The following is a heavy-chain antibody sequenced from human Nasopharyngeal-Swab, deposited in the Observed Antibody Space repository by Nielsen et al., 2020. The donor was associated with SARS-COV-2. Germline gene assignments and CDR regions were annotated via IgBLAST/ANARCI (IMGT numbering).Heavy chain of an antibody. CDR1: GGSISSSSYY. V-gene: IGHV4-39*01. CDR2: IYYSGST. CDR3: ASCRTSITIFGVVIRNGMDV. D-gene: IGHD3-3*01. J-gene: IGHJ6*02. Sequence: SETLSLTCTVSGGSISSSSYYWGWIRQPPGKGLEWIGSIYYSGSTYYNPSLKSRVTISVDTSKNQFSLKLSSVTAADTAVYYCASCRTSITIFGVVIRNGMDVRGQGTTVTVSS.